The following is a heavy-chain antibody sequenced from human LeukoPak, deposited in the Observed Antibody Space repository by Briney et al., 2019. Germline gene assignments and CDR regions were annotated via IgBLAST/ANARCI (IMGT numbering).Heavy chain of an antibody. D-gene: IGHD3-22*01. J-gene: IGHJ4*02. CDR3: AKDFVLGSGYYHALDS. CDR2: ITGGGGRT. CDR1: GFNFNGYT. V-gene: IGHV3-43*01. Sequence: GGSLRLSCTASGFNFNGYTMHWVRQAPGKGLEWVSLITGGGGRTYYADSLKGRFAISRDNNKNSLYLQMNSLRIEDTAFYYCAKDFVLGSGYYHALDSWGQGTLVTVSS.